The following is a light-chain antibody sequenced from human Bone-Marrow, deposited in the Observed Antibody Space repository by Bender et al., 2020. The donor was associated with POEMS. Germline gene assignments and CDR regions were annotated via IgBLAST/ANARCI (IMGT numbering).Light chain of an antibody. V-gene: IGLV2-8*01. CDR3: SSYAGNNNLV. CDR1: SSDVGGYNY. CDR2: EVT. J-gene: IGLJ1*01. Sequence: QSALTQPRSVSGSPGQSVTISCTGTSSDVGGYNYVSWYQQHPGKAPKLMIYEVTKRPSGVPDRFSGSKSGNTASLTVSGLQAEDEADYYCSSYAGNNNLVFGTGTKVTVL.